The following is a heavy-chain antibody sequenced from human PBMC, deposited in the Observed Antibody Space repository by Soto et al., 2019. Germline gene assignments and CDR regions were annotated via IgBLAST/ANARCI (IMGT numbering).Heavy chain of an antibody. Sequence: GGSLRLSCAASGFTFSSYSMNWVRQAPGKGLERVSYISSSSSTIYYADSVKGRFTISRDNAKNSLYLQMNSLRDEDTAVYYCASSEGTQWLARFRSYYYYGMDVWGQGTTVTVSS. J-gene: IGHJ6*02. V-gene: IGHV3-48*02. D-gene: IGHD6-19*01. CDR3: ASSEGTQWLARFRSYYYYGMDV. CDR1: GFTFSSYS. CDR2: ISSSSSTI.